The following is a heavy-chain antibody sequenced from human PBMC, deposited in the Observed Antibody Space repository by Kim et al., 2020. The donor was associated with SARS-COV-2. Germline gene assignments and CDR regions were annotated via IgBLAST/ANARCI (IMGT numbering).Heavy chain of an antibody. CDR2: IYYSGST. CDR1: GGSISSYY. D-gene: IGHD2-15*01. CDR3: ARGGYCSGGSCYEYNWFDP. V-gene: IGHV4-59*13. J-gene: IGHJ5*02. Sequence: SETLSLTCTVSGGSISSYYWSWIRQPPGKGLEWIGYIYYSGSTNYNPSLKSRVTISVDTSKNQFSLKLSSVTAADTAVYYCARGGYCSGGSCYEYNWFDPWGQGTLVTVSS.